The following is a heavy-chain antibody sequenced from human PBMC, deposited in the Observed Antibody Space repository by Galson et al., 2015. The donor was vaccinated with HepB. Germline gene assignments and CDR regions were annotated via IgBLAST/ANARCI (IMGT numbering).Heavy chain of an antibody. CDR3: ARASWIAGAFDI. D-gene: IGHD2-21*01. V-gene: IGHV3-74*03. J-gene: IGHJ3*02. CDR2: IDTDGSST. Sequence: SLRLSCAASRFTFSNYWMQWVRQTPGKGLVWVSRIDTDGSSTTYADSVKGRFTISRDNARNTLYLQMDSLRAEDTAVYYCARASWIAGAFDIWGQGTMVTVSS. CDR1: RFTFSNYW.